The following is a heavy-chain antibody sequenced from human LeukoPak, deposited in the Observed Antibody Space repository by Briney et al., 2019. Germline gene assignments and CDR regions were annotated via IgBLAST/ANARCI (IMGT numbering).Heavy chain of an antibody. J-gene: IGHJ4*02. D-gene: IGHD3-10*01. V-gene: IGHV3-7*01. CDR3: SRVRGVIIEVDYFDY. CDR2: IKQDGSEK. CDR1: GFTFSSYW. Sequence: GGSLRLSCAASGFTFSSYWMSWVRQAPGKGLEWVANIKQDGSEKYYVDSVKGRFTISRDNAKNSLYLQMNSLRAEDTAVYYCSRVRGVIIEVDYFDYWGQGTLVTVSS.